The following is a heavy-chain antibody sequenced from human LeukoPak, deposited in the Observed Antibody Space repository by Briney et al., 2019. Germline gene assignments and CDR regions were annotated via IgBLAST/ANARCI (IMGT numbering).Heavy chain of an antibody. CDR1: GGSISSYY. V-gene: IGHV4-59*01. Sequence: SETLSLTCTVSGGSISSYYWSWIRQPPGKGLEWIGYIYYSGSTNYNPSLKSRVTISVDTSKNQLSLKLSSVTAADTAVYYCARVSDSDAFDIWGQGTMVTVSS. CDR2: IYYSGST. CDR3: ARVSDSDAFDI. J-gene: IGHJ3*02. D-gene: IGHD3-3*01.